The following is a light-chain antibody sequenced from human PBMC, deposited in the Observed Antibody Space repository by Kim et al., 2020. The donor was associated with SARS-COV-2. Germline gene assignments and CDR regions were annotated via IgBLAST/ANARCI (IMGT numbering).Light chain of an antibody. CDR1: QGISSS. CDR2: AAS. J-gene: IGKJ4*01. Sequence: DIQLTQSPSFLSASVGDRVAITCRASQGISSSLAWYQQKPGEAPKLLVYAASTLQGGVSSRFSGSGSGTDFTLTISSLQPEDFATYYCQQDSTYPLTFGGGTKVDIK. CDR3: QQDSTYPLT. V-gene: IGKV1-9*01.